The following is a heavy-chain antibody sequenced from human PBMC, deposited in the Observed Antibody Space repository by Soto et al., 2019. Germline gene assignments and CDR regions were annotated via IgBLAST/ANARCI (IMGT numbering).Heavy chain of an antibody. CDR1: GYTFTGYA. CDR2: INGGNGDT. V-gene: IGHV1-3*01. CDR3: ARGYCSSTSCRYYFDF. Sequence: ASVKVSCKASGYTFTGYAIHWVRQAPGQRLEWMGWINGGNGDTKYSQKFQGRVTITRDTSASTAYMELTSLGSEDTAVYHCARGYCSSTSCRYYFDFWGQGTLVTVSS. D-gene: IGHD2-2*01. J-gene: IGHJ4*02.